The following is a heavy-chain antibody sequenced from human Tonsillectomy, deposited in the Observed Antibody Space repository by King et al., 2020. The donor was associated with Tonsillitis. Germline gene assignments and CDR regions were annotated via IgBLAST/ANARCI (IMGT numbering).Heavy chain of an antibody. D-gene: IGHD3-22*01. CDR3: ARDHSSGYYYLDY. CDR1: GGSISSGDYY. Sequence: VQLQESGPGLVKPSQTLSLTCTVSGGSISSGDYYWSWIRQPPGKGLEWIGYIYYSGSTYYNPSLKSRVTISVDTSNNQFSLKLSSVTAADTAVYYCARDHSSGYYYLDYWGQGPLVTVSS. J-gene: IGHJ4*02. V-gene: IGHV4-30-4*01. CDR2: IYYSGST.